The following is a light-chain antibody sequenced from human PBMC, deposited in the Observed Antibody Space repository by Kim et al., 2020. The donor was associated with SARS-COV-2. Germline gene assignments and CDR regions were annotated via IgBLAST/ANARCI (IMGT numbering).Light chain of an antibody. CDR2: DVT. V-gene: IGLV2-14*01. CDR1: SSDVGGYNY. J-gene: IGLJ1*01. Sequence: QSALTQRASVSGSPGQSITISCTGTSSDVGGYNYVSWYQQHPGKAPKLMIYDVTKRPSGVSYRFSGSKSGNTASLTISGLQAEDEADYYCSSYTSSSTYVFGTGTKVTVL. CDR3: SSYTSSSTYV.